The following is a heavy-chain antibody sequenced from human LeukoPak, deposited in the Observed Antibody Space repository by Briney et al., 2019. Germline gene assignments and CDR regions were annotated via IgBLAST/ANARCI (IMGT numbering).Heavy chain of an antibody. J-gene: IGHJ4*02. V-gene: IGHV1-69*13. CDR3: ARVSGSTIFGVVIQAPFDY. CDR1: GGTFSSYA. D-gene: IGHD3-3*01. CDR2: IIPIFGTA. Sequence: ASVKVSCKASGGTFSSYAISWVRQAPGQGLEWMGGIIPIFGTANYAQKFQGRVTITADESTSTAYMELNSLRSEDTAVYYCARVSGSTIFGVVIQAPFDYWGQGTLVTVSS.